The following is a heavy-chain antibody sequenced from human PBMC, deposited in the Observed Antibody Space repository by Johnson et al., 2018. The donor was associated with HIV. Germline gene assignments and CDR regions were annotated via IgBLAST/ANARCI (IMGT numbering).Heavy chain of an antibody. J-gene: IGHJ3*02. CDR1: GFTFSSYA. CDR3: ARDGWGSRGWDDAFDI. CDR2: VSAGGDNT. V-gene: IGHV3-23*04. D-gene: IGHD6-19*01. Sequence: VQLVESGGGLVQPGGSLRLSCAASGFTFSSYAMDWVRQTPGKGLAWVSAVSAGGDNTYYADSVKGRFTISRDNSKNTLYLQMNSLRAEDTAVYYCARDGWGSRGWDDAFDIWGQGTMVTVSS.